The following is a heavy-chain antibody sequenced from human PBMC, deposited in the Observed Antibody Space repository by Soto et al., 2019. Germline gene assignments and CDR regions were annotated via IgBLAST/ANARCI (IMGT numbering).Heavy chain of an antibody. CDR1: GFRFSSYG. J-gene: IGHJ5*02. CDR2: IWFDGSNK. D-gene: IGHD3-9*01. V-gene: IGHV3-33*01. Sequence: PGGSLRLSCAASGFRFSSYGMHWVRQAPGKGLEWVVSIWFDGSNKYYADSMRGRFTISRDNSKNTLYLQMNSLRAEDTAVYYCAREKIDSSFSYNCFDPWGQGTLVTVSS. CDR3: AREKIDSSFSYNCFDP.